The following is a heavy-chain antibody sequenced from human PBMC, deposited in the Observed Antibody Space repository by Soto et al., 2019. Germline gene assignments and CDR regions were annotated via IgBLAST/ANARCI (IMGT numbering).Heavy chain of an antibody. CDR2: IKQDGSEK. CDR1: GFTFSSYW. CDR3: ARVSAGGFWSGYRSGMSYYYMDV. Sequence: GGSLRLSCAASGFTFSSYWMSWVRQAPGKGLEWVANIKQDGSEKYYVDSVKGRFTISRDNAKNSLYLQMNSLRAEDTAVYYCARVSAGGFWSGYRSGMSYYYMDVWGKGTTVTVSS. J-gene: IGHJ6*03. D-gene: IGHD3-3*01. V-gene: IGHV3-7*01.